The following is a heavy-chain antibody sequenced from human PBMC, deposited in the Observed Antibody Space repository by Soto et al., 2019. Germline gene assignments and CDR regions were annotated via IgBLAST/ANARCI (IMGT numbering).Heavy chain of an antibody. V-gene: IGHV4-34*01. CDR2: INHSGST. CDR3: ARGTEWCDY. D-gene: IGHD2-15*01. J-gene: IGHJ4*02. Sequence: SETRSLTCAVYGGSFSGYYWSWIRQPPGKGLEWIGEINHSGSTNYNPSLKSRVTISADTSKNQFSLKLSSVTAADTAVYYYARGTEWCDYWGQGTLGTVSS. CDR1: GGSFSGYY.